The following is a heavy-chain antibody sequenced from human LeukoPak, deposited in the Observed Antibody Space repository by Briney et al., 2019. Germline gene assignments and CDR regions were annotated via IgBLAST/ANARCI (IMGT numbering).Heavy chain of an antibody. Sequence: SETLSLTCTVSGGSISSYYWSWIRQPPGKGLEWIGYIYYSGSTNYNPSLKSRVTISVDTSKNQFSLKLSSVAAADTAVYYCARHVPCSTSCYRYWYFDLWGRGTLVTVSS. V-gene: IGHV4-59*08. CDR1: GGSISSYY. D-gene: IGHD2-2*01. CDR2: IYYSGST. CDR3: ARHVPCSTSCYRYWYFDL. J-gene: IGHJ2*01.